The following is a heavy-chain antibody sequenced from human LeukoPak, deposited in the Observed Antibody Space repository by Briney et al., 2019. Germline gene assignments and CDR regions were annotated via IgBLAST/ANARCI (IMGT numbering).Heavy chain of an antibody. J-gene: IGHJ4*02. D-gene: IGHD3-10*01. Sequence: GGSLRLSCSASGFTFGDYVMSCFRQAPGKGLEWVGFIRNKAFGETTPYAAPVKGRFTISRDDSKNIAYLQMNSLKTEDTAVYFCTRERALYGSGKDFDFWGQGTLVTVSS. V-gene: IGHV3-49*03. CDR2: IRNKAFGETT. CDR1: GFTFGDYV. CDR3: TRERALYGSGKDFDF.